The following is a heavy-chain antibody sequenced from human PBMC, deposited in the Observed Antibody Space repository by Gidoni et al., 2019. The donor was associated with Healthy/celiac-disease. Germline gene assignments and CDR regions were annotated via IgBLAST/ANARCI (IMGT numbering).Heavy chain of an antibody. CDR1: GFTFSSYW. Sequence: EVQLVESGGGLVQPGGSLRLSCAASGFTFSSYWMSWVRQAPGKGLEWVANIKQDGSEKYYVDSVKGRFTISRDNAKNSLYLQMNSLRAEDTAVYYCAREVVATSTGGKKGEYYYYGMDVWGQGTTVTVSS. V-gene: IGHV3-7*03. D-gene: IGHD5-12*01. CDR3: AREVVATSTGGKKGEYYYYGMDV. CDR2: IKQDGSEK. J-gene: IGHJ6*02.